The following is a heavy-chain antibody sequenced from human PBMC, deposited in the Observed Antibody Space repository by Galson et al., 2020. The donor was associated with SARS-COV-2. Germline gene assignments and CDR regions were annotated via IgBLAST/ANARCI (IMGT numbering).Heavy chain of an antibody. Sequence: GGSLRLSCAASGFTFSTESMNWFRQPPGKGLQWVAYITGTGSHIAYTDSVRGRFTIARDNARNSLYLQMNSLGAEDTAVYYCARGFINAAFDYWGQGILVTVSS. CDR2: ITGTGSHI. CDR3: ARGFINAAFDY. J-gene: IGHJ4*02. CDR1: GFTFSTES. D-gene: IGHD6-13*01. V-gene: IGHV3-21*06.